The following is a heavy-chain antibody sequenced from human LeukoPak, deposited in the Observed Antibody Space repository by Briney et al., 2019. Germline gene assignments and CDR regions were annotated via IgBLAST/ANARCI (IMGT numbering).Heavy chain of an antibody. Sequence: SETLSLTCAVYGGSISSGGYSWSWIRQPPGKGLEWIGYIYHSGSTYYNPSLKSRVTTSVDRSKNQFSLKLSSVTAADTAVYYCARTSSSGWYYFDYWGQGTLVTVSS. V-gene: IGHV4-30-2*01. D-gene: IGHD6-19*01. CDR2: IYHSGST. CDR3: ARTSSSGWYYFDY. J-gene: IGHJ4*02. CDR1: GGSISSGGYS.